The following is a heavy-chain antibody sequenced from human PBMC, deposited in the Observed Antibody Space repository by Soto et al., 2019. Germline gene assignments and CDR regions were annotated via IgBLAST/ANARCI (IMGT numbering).Heavy chain of an antibody. CDR2: IIPIFGTA. Sequence: ASVKVSCKASGGTYSSYAISWVRQAPGQGLEWMGGIIPIFGTANYAQKFQGRVTITADESTSTAYMELSSLRSEDTAVYYCARVWSAACTLQFYYYCGMDVWGQGTTVTVSS. V-gene: IGHV1-69*13. D-gene: IGHD6-13*01. J-gene: IGHJ6*02. CDR1: GGTYSSYA. CDR3: ARVWSAACTLQFYYYCGMDV.